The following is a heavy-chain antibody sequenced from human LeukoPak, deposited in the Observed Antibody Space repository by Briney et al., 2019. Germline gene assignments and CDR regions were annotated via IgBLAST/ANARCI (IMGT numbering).Heavy chain of an antibody. CDR2: ISYDGSNK. D-gene: IGHD3-22*01. J-gene: IGHJ4*02. Sequence: GGSLRPSCAASGFTFSSYGMHWVGQAPGKGLEWVAVISYDGSNKYYADSVKGRFTISRDNSKNTLYLQMNSLRAEDTAVYYCAKVGHYDSSGYPDFDYWGQGTLVTVSS. CDR3: AKVGHYDSSGYPDFDY. CDR1: GFTFSSYG. V-gene: IGHV3-30*18.